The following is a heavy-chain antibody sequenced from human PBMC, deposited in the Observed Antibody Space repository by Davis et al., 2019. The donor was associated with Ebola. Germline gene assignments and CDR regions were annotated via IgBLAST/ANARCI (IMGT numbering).Heavy chain of an antibody. CDR2: ISSDGTND. Sequence: PGGSLRLSCAASGFTFSSYGMHWVRQAPGKGLEWVAVISSDGTNDFYEDSVKGRFTISRDNSKNTLFLQMNSLRAEDTAVYYCVKDHDFWIGSSGGDVWGKGTTVIVSS. J-gene: IGHJ6*04. D-gene: IGHD3-3*01. CDR3: VKDHDFWIGSSGGDV. V-gene: IGHV3-30*18. CDR1: GFTFSSYG.